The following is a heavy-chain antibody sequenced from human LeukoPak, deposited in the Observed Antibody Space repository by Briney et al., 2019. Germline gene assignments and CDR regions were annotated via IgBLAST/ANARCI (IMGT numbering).Heavy chain of an antibody. Sequence: GGSLRLSCAASGFTFSSYEMNWVRQAPGKGLEWVSYISSSSSYIYYADSVKGRFTISRDNAKNSLYLQMNSLRAEDTAVYYCAREMGWLRWAFDIWGQGTMVTVSS. J-gene: IGHJ3*02. CDR1: GFTFSSYE. V-gene: IGHV3-21*05. CDR2: ISSSSSYI. D-gene: IGHD5-12*01. CDR3: AREMGWLRWAFDI.